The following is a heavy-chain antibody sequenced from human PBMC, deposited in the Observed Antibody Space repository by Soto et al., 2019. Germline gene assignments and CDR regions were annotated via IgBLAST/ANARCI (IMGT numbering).Heavy chain of an antibody. D-gene: IGHD6-13*01. J-gene: IGHJ5*02. CDR3: ARGGSRRQQLVRGFDP. V-gene: IGHV4-34*01. Sequence: QVQLQQWGAGLLKPSETLSLTCAVYGGSFSGYYWSWIRQPPGKGLEWIGEINHSGSTNYNPSLKSRVTISVDTSKNQFSLKLSSVTAADTAVYYCARGGSRRQQLVRGFDPWGQGTLVTVSS. CDR2: INHSGST. CDR1: GGSFSGYY.